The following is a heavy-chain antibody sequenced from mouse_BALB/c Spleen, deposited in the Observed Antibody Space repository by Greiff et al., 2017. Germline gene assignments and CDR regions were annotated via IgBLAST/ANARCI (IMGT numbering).Heavy chain of an antibody. J-gene: IGHJ4*01. Sequence: VKLMESGPGLVAPSQSLSITCTVSGFSLTSYGVHWVRQPPGKGLEWLGVIWAGGSTNYNSALMSRLSISKDNSKSQVFLKMNSLQTDDTAMYYCARDHYDYGNAMDYWGQGTSVTVSS. CDR2: IWAGGST. D-gene: IGHD2-4*01. V-gene: IGHV2-9*02. CDR1: GFSLTSYG. CDR3: ARDHYDYGNAMDY.